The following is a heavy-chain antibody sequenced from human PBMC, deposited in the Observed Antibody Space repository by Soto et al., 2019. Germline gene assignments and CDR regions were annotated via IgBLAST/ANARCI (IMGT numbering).Heavy chain of an antibody. D-gene: IGHD2-8*01. Sequence: PGGSLRLSCATSGFTFRYHVMSWVRQAPGKGLEWVSTINSNGVDAHYPDSVKGRFIISRDNSRNTLDLHMSSLRAEDTALYYCVSWVSAHVDYWGQGTMLTV. CDR3: VSWVSAHVDY. CDR1: GFTFRYHV. V-gene: IGHV3-23*01. J-gene: IGHJ4*02. CDR2: INSNGVDA.